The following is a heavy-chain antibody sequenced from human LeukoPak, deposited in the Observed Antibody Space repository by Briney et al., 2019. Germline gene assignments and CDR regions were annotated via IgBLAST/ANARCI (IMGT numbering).Heavy chain of an antibody. CDR2: IDTAGDT. V-gene: IGHV3-13*01. J-gene: IGHJ6*02. Sequence: GGSLRLSCAASGFSFSSYDFHWVRQGTGKGLEWVSSIDTAGDTYSLGSVKGRFTVSRENAKNSLYLKVNSLRAGDTAVYYCARGSCRSTSCYERLNGLDVWGQGTTVTVSS. CDR1: GFSFSSYD. D-gene: IGHD2-2*01. CDR3: ARGSCRSTSCYERLNGLDV.